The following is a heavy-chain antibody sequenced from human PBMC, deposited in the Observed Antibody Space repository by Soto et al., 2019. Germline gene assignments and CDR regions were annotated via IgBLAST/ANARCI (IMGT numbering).Heavy chain of an antibody. CDR2: IIPILGIA. CDR1: GGTFSSYT. Sequence: QVQLVQSGAEVKKPGSSVKVSCKASGGTFSSYTISWVRQAPGQGLEWMGRIIPILGIANYAQKFQGRVTITADKSTSTAYMELSSLRSEDTAVYYCARDPRGYALPAYWGQGTLVTVSS. D-gene: IGHD5-12*01. CDR3: ARDPRGYALPAY. V-gene: IGHV1-69*08. J-gene: IGHJ4*02.